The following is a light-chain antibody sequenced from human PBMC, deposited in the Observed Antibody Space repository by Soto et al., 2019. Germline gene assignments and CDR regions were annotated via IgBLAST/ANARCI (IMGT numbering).Light chain of an antibody. J-gene: IGKJ4*01. CDR2: GAS. CDR1: QSVNSN. V-gene: IGKV3-15*01. CDR3: QQYNNWLT. Sequence: EIVMTQSPATLSVSPGERATLSCRASQSVNSNLAWYQQKPGQAPRLLIYGASTRATGIPARFSGSGSGTELTLTISSLQSEDFAVYYCQQYNNWLTFGGGTKVEIK.